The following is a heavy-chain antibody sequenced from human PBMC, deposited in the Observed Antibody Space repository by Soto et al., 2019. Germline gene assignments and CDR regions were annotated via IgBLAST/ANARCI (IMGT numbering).Heavy chain of an antibody. D-gene: IGHD6-13*01. Sequence: PSETLSLTCTVSGGSISSYYWSWIRQPPGKGLEWIGYIYYSGSTNYNPSLKSRVTISVDTSKNQFSLKLSSVTAADTAVYYCARDRYSSSWQVPNYGMDVWGQGTTVTAS. J-gene: IGHJ6*02. CDR2: IYYSGST. CDR1: GGSISSYY. CDR3: ARDRYSSSWQVPNYGMDV. V-gene: IGHV4-59*01.